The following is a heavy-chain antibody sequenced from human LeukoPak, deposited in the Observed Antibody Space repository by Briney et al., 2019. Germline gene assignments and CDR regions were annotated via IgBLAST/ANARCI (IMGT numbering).Heavy chain of an antibody. V-gene: IGHV4-4*02. CDR2: IYHSGST. J-gene: IGHJ5*02. D-gene: IGHD3-22*01. Sequence: PSETLSLTCAVSGGSISSSNWWSWVRQPPGKGLEWIGEIYHSGSTNYNPSLKSRVTISVDKSKNHFSLKLSSVTAADTALYYCARGRGYYYDSSGYYYRSNWFDPWGQGTLVTVFS. CDR1: GGSISSSNW. CDR3: ARGRGYYYDSSGYYYRSNWFDP.